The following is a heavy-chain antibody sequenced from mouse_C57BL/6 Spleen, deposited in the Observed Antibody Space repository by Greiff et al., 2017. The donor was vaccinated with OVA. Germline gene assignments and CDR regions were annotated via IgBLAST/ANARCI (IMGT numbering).Heavy chain of an antibody. CDR2: IRNKANGYTT. D-gene: IGHD1-1*01. V-gene: IGHV7-3*01. Sequence: EVHLVESGGGLVQPGGSLSLSCAASGFTFTDYYMSWVRQPPGKALEWLGFIRNKANGYTTEYSASVKGRFTISRDNSQSILYLQMNALRAEDSATYYCARLTTVAYWYFDVWGTGTTVTVSS. J-gene: IGHJ1*03. CDR3: ARLTTVAYWYFDV. CDR1: GFTFTDYY.